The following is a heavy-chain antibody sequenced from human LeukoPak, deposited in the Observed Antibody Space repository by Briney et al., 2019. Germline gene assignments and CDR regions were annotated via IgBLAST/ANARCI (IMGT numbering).Heavy chain of an antibody. Sequence: GGSLRLSCAASGFTFSSYSMNWVRQAPGKGLEWVSSISSSSSYIYYADSVKSRFTISRDNAKNSLYLQMNSLRAEDTAVYYCARDGPPSLRFFEWKAFDPWGQGTLVTVSS. CDR2: ISSSSSYI. CDR3: ARDGPPSLRFFEWKAFDP. D-gene: IGHD3-3*01. CDR1: GFTFSSYS. V-gene: IGHV3-21*01. J-gene: IGHJ5*02.